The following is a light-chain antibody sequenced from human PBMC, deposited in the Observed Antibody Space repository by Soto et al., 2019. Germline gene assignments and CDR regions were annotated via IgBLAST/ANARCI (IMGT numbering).Light chain of an antibody. CDR2: DVS. J-gene: IGLJ1*01. Sequence: QSVLTQPASVSGYPGQSITISCTGTSSGVGGYNYVSWYQQHPGKAPKLMIYDVSNRPSGVSNRFSGSKSGNTASLTISGLQAEDEADYYCSSYTSSYVFGTGTKVTVL. CDR1: SSGVGGYNY. V-gene: IGLV2-14*01. CDR3: SSYTSSYV.